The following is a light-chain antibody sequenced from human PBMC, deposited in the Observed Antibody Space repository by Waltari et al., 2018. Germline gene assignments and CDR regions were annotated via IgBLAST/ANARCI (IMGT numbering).Light chain of an antibody. V-gene: IGKV3-15*01. CDR2: AAS. Sequence: IVMTQSPATLSVSPGERATLSCRASQSVSSNLAWYQQKPGQAPRLLIYAASTRATGIPARFSGRGSGTEFTLTISSLQSEDFAVYYCQQYNNWPPGDTFGQGTKLEI. CDR1: QSVSSN. CDR3: QQYNNWPPGDT. J-gene: IGKJ2*01.